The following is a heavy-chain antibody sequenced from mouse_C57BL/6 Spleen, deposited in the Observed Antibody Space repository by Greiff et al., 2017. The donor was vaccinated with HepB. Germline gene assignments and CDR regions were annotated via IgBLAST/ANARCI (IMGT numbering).Heavy chain of an antibody. CDR2: IDPEDGET. CDR1: GFNIKDYY. D-gene: IGHD1-1*01. J-gene: IGHJ2*01. Sequence: VHVKQSGAELVKPGASVKLSCTASGFNIKDYYMHWVKQRTEQGLEWIGRIDPEDGETKYAPKFQGKATITADTSSKPAYLQLSSLTSEDTAVYYCAIPSLYYGSSFDYWGQGTTLTVSS. CDR3: AIPSLYYGSSFDY. V-gene: IGHV14-2*01.